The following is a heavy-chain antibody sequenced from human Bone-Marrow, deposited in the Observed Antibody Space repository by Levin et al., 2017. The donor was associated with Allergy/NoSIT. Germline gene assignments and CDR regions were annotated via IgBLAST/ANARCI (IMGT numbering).Heavy chain of an antibody. CDR3: ARDEEAYGDAFDI. CDR2: ISSRGTTN. Sequence: PGGSLRLSCGASGFTFSTYGMIWVRQAPGKGPEWVSYISSRGTTNYYADSVKGRFTISRDDAKNSLYLQMSSLRAEDTAVYYCARDEEAYGDAFDIWGQGTRVTVSS. CDR1: GFTFSTYG. V-gene: IGHV3-48*01. J-gene: IGHJ3*02. D-gene: IGHD3-10*01.